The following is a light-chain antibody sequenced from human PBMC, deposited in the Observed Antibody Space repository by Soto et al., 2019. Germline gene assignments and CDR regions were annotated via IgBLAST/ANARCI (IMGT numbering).Light chain of an antibody. CDR3: QHHNHWPS. V-gene: IGKV3-15*01. CDR2: ETS. J-gene: IGKJ2*01. CDR1: QSVATN. Sequence: IVMTQSPATLYLSLGEIATLSCRASQSVATNLAWYQQKPGQAPRLLIYETSTWATGIPARFSGSGTGTEFTLTSSSLQAEYFAVYYCQHHNHWPSFGQGTNLEIK.